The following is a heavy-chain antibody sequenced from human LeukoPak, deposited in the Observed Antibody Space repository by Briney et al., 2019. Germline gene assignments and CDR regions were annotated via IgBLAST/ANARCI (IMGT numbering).Heavy chain of an antibody. D-gene: IGHD1-26*01. J-gene: IGHJ4*02. CDR1: GGTFSSYT. CDR3: ARDVGATTDY. V-gene: IGHV1-69*04. Sequence: GASVKVSCTASGGTFSSYTISWVRQAPRQGLEWMGRIIPILGIANCAQKFQGRVTITADISTSTAYMELSRLRSEDTAVYYCARDVGATTDYWGQGTLVTVSS. CDR2: IIPILGIA.